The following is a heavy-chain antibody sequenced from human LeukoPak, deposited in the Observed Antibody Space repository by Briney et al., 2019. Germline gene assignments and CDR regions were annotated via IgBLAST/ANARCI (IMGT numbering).Heavy chain of an antibody. J-gene: IGHJ4*02. Sequence: GGSLILSCTASGFTFDDHAMHWVRQVPGGGLQWVSVISWNSGYIDYVESVKGRFTISRDNPKNALYLQMNGLRPEDTAFYYCAKGYYDSSGYSSYYFHSWGQGTLVTVSS. V-gene: IGHV3-9*01. D-gene: IGHD3-22*01. CDR3: AKGYYDSSGYSSYYFHS. CDR2: ISWNSGYI. CDR1: GFTFDDHA.